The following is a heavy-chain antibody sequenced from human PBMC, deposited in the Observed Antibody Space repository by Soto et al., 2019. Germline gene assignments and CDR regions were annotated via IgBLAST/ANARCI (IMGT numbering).Heavy chain of an antibody. Sequence: SETLSLTFTVSGGSISSGDYYWSCIRQPPWKGLEGIGYIYYSGSTYYNPSLKIRFTISVDTSKNQFSLKLSSVTAADTAVYYCEVLRFLAWLPEPPNLDYGMDVWGQGTTVPVYS. D-gene: IGHD3-3*01. CDR3: EVLRFLAWLPEPPNLDYGMDV. CDR2: IYYSGST. CDR1: GGSISSGDYY. J-gene: IGHJ6*02. V-gene: IGHV4-30-4*01.